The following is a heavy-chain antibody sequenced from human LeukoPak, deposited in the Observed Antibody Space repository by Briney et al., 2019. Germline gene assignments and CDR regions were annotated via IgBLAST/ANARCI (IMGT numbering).Heavy chain of an antibody. Sequence: GGSLRLSCAASGFTFSNYAMSWVPHAPGKGLEWVSAFSGSGGSTYYADSVKGRFTISRDNSKNTLYLQMNSLRAGDTAVYYCATSGLSRFGFWGQGTLVTVSS. CDR1: GFTFSNYA. CDR2: FSGSGGST. V-gene: IGHV3-23*01. CDR3: ATSGLSRFGF. J-gene: IGHJ4*02. D-gene: IGHD2/OR15-2a*01.